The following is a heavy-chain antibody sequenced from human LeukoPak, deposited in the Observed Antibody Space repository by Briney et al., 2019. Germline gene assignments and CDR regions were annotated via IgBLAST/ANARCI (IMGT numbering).Heavy chain of an antibody. CDR2: ISSGSTYI. CDR3: ARDASLIDAFDI. D-gene: IGHD2-8*01. CDR1: GFTFSSYS. Sequence: GGSLRLSCAASGFTFSSYSMNWVRQAPGKGLEWVSSISSGSTYIYYADSVKGRFTISRDNAKNSLYLQMNSLRAEDTAVYYCARDASLIDAFDIWGQGTMVTVSS. J-gene: IGHJ3*02. V-gene: IGHV3-21*01.